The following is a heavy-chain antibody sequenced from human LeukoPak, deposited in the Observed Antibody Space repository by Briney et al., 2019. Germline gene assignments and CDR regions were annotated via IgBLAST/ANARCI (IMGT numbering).Heavy chain of an antibody. CDR3: ARDPPSSSLDYFDY. D-gene: IGHD6-13*01. V-gene: IGHV1-18*01. Sequence: ASVKVSCKASGGTFSSYAISWVRQAPGQGLEWMGWISAYNGNTNYAQKLQGRVTMTTDTSTSTAYMELRSLRSDDTAVYYCARDPPSSSLDYFDYWGQGTLVTVSS. CDR1: GGTFSSYA. CDR2: ISAYNGNT. J-gene: IGHJ4*02.